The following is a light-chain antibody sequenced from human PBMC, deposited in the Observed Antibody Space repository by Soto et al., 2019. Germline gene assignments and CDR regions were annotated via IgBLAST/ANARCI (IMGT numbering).Light chain of an antibody. V-gene: IGKV1-39*01. CDR3: QQTYSTLTWT. CDR2: GAS. CDR1: QPIINL. Sequence: LPVTQSPSSLSASFGYRVSFNSRSSQPIINLLNWYQRKPGKAPKLLIYGASFLQSGVPSRFSGSGFGTDFTLTISSLQPEDFATYYCQQTYSTLTWTFGQGTKVDI. J-gene: IGKJ1*01.